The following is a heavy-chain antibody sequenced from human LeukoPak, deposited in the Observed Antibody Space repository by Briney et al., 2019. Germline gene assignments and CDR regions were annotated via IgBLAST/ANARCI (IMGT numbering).Heavy chain of an antibody. Sequence: SETLSLTCAVYGGSFSGYYWSWIRQPPGKGLEWIGEINHSGSTNYNPSLKSRVTISVDTSKNQFSLKLSSVTAADTAVYYCARGGRWYSEKLFDYWGQGTLVTVSS. CDR2: INHSGST. D-gene: IGHD4-23*01. V-gene: IGHV4-34*01. J-gene: IGHJ4*02. CDR1: GGSFSGYY. CDR3: ARGGRWYSEKLFDY.